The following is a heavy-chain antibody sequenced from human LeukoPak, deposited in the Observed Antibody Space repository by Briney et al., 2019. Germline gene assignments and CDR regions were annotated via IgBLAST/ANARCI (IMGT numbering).Heavy chain of an antibody. CDR2: VYYSGNT. V-gene: IGHV4-39*07. CDR3: ARAQDYIRGSYAFDI. Sequence: SETLSLTCTVSGGSISSSSSYWGWVRQPPGKGLEWIGSVYYSGNTYYNPSLTSLKSRVTISADTSKNRFSLKVTSVTAADTAVYYCARAQDYIRGSYAFDIWGQGTMVTVSS. CDR1: GGSISSSSSY. D-gene: IGHD3-16*01. J-gene: IGHJ3*02.